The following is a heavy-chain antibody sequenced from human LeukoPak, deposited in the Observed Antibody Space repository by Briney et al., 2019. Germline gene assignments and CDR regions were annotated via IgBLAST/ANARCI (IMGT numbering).Heavy chain of an antibody. CDR3: AREGGDSSGYYHDY. Sequence: SETLSLTCTVSGGSISSSSYYWGWIRQPPGKGLEWIGSIYYSGTTYYNPSLKSRVTISLDTSKNQFSLKLSSVTAADTAVYYCAREGGDSSGYYHDYWGQGTLVTVSS. D-gene: IGHD3-22*01. CDR2: IYYSGTT. V-gene: IGHV4-39*07. J-gene: IGHJ4*02. CDR1: GGSISSSSYY.